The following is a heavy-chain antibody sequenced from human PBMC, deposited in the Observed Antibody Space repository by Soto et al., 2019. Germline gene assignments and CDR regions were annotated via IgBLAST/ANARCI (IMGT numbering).Heavy chain of an antibody. V-gene: IGHV3-30*18. CDR3: AKEGGLSGSYYISSSYYFAY. CDR1: GFTFSSYG. CDR2: ISYDGSNT. J-gene: IGHJ4*02. D-gene: IGHD1-26*01. Sequence: QVQLVESGGGVVQPGRSLRLSCAASGFTFSSYGMHWVRQAPGKGLEWVAIISYDGSNTYYADSVKGRFTISRDNSKNTLYLQMNSLRAEATSVYYCAKEGGLSGSYYISSSYYFAYWGQGPLVTVSS.